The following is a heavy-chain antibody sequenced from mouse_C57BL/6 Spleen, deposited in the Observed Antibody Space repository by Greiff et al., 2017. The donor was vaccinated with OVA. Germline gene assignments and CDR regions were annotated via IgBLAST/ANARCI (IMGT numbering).Heavy chain of an antibody. CDR2: IYPGDGDT. J-gene: IGHJ4*01. D-gene: IGHD2-4*01. V-gene: IGHV1-80*01. CDR1: GYAFSSYW. CDR3: ARSRDYEGMDY. Sequence: QVQLQQSGAELVKPGASVKISCKASGYAFSSYWMNWVKQRPGKGLEWIGQIYPGDGDTNYNGKFKGKATLTADKSSSTAYMQLSSLTSEDSAVYFCARSRDYEGMDYWGQGTSVTVSS.